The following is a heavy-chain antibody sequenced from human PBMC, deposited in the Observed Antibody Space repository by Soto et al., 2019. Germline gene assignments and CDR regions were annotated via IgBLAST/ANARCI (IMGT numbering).Heavy chain of an antibody. CDR3: AREAPDYNWSPGMDV. V-gene: IGHV3-30-3*01. D-gene: IGHD4-4*01. J-gene: IGHJ6*02. CDR1: GFTFSSYA. Sequence: QVQVVESGGGVGQPGRSLRLSCAASGFTFSSYAMHWVRQAPGKGLEWVAVISYDGSNKYYADSVKGRFTISRDNSQNTLYLQMNRLRAEDTAVYYCAREAPDYNWSPGMDVWGQGTTVTVSS. CDR2: ISYDGSNK.